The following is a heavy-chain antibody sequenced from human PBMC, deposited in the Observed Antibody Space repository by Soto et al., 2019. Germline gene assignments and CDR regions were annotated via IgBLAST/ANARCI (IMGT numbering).Heavy chain of an antibody. Sequence: GGSLRLSCAASGFVFSDFQFNWVRQAPGGGLEWLSSITGTSAFTEYAESIEGRFTISRDNPNKLLFLHMDNLRPEDTAAYYCARDNLAFQGAFDLWGQGTLVTVSS. D-gene: IGHD3-16*01. CDR2: ITGTSAFT. CDR1: GFVFSDFQ. CDR3: ARDNLAFQGAFDL. V-gene: IGHV3-21*01. J-gene: IGHJ4*02.